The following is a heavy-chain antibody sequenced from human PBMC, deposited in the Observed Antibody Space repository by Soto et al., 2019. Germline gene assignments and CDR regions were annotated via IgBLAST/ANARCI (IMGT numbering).Heavy chain of an antibody. CDR3: ARGWFGELLNNWFDP. J-gene: IGHJ5*02. CDR1: GGSISSYY. V-gene: IGHV4-59*01. D-gene: IGHD3-10*01. Sequence: SETLSLTCTVSGGSISSYYWSWIRQPPGKGLEWIGYIYYSGSTNYNPSLKSRVTISVDTSKNQFSLKLSSVTAADTAVYYCARGWFGELLNNWFDPWGQGTLVTVSP. CDR2: IYYSGST.